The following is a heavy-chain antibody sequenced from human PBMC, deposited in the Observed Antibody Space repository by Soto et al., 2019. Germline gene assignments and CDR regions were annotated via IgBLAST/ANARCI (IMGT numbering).Heavy chain of an antibody. D-gene: IGHD4-17*01. V-gene: IGHV4-31*03. J-gene: IGHJ5*02. CDR2: IYYSGST. CDR1: GGSISSGGYY. Sequence: PSETLSLTCTVSGGSISSGGYYWSWIRQHPGKGLEWIGYIYYSGSTYYNPSLKSRVTISVDTSKNQFSLKLSSVTAADTAVYNCARGPGHYGGLRNWFDPWGQGTLVTVSS. CDR3: ARGPGHYGGLRNWFDP.